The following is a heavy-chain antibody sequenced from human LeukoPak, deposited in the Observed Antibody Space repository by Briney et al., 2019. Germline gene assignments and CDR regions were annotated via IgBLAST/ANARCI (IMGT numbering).Heavy chain of an antibody. V-gene: IGHV4-59*01. CDR1: GGSISSYY. Sequence: SETLSLTCTVSGGSISSYYWSWIRQPPGKGLEWIGYIYYSGSINYNPSLKSRVTISVDTSKNQFSLNLSSVTAADTAVYYCARKSGTGWLFDYWGQGTLVTVSS. CDR3: ARKSGTGWLFDY. D-gene: IGHD6-19*01. CDR2: IYYSGSI. J-gene: IGHJ4*02.